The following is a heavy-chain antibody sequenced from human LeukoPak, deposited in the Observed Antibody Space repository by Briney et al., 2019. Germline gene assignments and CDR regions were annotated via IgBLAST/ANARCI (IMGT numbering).Heavy chain of an antibody. Sequence: SETLSLTCTVSGYSISWGYYWGWIRQPPGKGLEWIGIIYHSGSTYYNPSLKSRVTISVDTSKNQFSLKLSSVTAADTAVYYCARVEACSGGSCYSGGAFDIWGQGTMVTVSS. V-gene: IGHV4-38-2*02. J-gene: IGHJ3*02. CDR3: ARVEACSGGSCYSGGAFDI. CDR2: IYHSGST. D-gene: IGHD2-15*01. CDR1: GYSISWGYY.